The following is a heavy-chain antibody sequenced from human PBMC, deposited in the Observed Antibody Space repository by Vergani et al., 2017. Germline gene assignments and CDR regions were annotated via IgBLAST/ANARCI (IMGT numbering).Heavy chain of an antibody. CDR3: ARTTVPAAIGAFDY. J-gene: IGHJ4*02. D-gene: IGHD2-2*02. V-gene: IGHV1-69*01. CDR1: GFTFTSYH. Sequence: QVQLVQSGAEVKKPGASVRVSCKASGFTFTSYHIHWVRQAPGQGLEWMGGIIPIFGTANYAQKFQGRVTITADESTSTAYMELSSLRSADTAVYYCARTTVPAAIGAFDYWGQGTLVTVSS. CDR2: IIPIFGTA.